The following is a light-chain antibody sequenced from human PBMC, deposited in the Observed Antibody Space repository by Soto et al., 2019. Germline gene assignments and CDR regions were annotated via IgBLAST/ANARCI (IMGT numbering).Light chain of an antibody. CDR1: QSLVYSDGNTY. CDR2: EVS. Sequence: DVVMTQSPVSLPVILGQRASISCRSSQSLVYSDGNTYLNWFQQRPGQSPGRLIYEVSNRDSGVPDRFSGSGSRTDFTLKTSRMEAEDVEVYYVVEGTHCPWTFGQGTKVESK. V-gene: IGKV2-30*01. J-gene: IGKJ1*01. CDR3: VEGTHCPWT.